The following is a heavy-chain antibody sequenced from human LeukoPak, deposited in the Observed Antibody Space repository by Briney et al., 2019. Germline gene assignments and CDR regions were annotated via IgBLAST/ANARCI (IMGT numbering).Heavy chain of an antibody. CDR3: ARGYDFWSGSRIYYFDY. CDR2: IYYSGST. J-gene: IGHJ4*02. CDR1: GGSISSGGYY. Sequence: SETLSLTCTVSGGSISSGGYYWSWIRQHPGKGLEWIGYIYYSGSTYYNPSLKSRVTISVGTSKNQFSLKLSSVTAADTAVYYCARGYDFWSGSRIYYFDYWGQGTLVTVSS. D-gene: IGHD3-3*01. V-gene: IGHV4-31*03.